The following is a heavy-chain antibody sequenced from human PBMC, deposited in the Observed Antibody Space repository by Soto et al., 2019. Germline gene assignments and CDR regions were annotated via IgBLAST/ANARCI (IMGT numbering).Heavy chain of an antibody. Sequence: PGGSLRLSCAASGFTFSNYAIHWVRQAPGRGLEWLALISNDGNNDIYADSLKGRVTFSRDSSKNSLYLQMNSLRAEDTAVYYCASPRGGFYYYGLDVWGQGTTVTVSS. D-gene: IGHD3-10*01. V-gene: IGHV3-30-3*01. CDR2: ISNDGNND. CDR1: GFTFSNYA. CDR3: ASPRGGFYYYGLDV. J-gene: IGHJ6*02.